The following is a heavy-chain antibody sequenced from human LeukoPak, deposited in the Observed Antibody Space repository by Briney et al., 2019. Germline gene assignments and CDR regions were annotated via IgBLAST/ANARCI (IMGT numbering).Heavy chain of an antibody. Sequence: PSETLSLTCTVSSGSISSSSYYWGWIRQPPGKELEWIGSHYYTGTTYYNPSLKSRITISVDTSKNQFSLRLTSVTAADTAVYYCARNNIGTRTYDYWGQGTLVTVSS. D-gene: IGHD1/OR15-1a*01. J-gene: IGHJ4*02. CDR2: HYYTGTT. CDR1: SGSISSSSYY. CDR3: ARNNIGTRTYDY. V-gene: IGHV4-39*01.